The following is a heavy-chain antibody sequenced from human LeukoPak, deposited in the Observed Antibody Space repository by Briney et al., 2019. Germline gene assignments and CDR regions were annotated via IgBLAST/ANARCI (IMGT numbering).Heavy chain of an antibody. D-gene: IGHD3-10*01. V-gene: IGHV4-38-2*02. J-gene: IGHJ4*02. CDR3: ARDRWFGELAPLDY. CDR2: IYHSGST. Sequence: PSETLSLTCAVSGYSISSGYYWGWIRQPPGKGLEWIGSIYHSGSTCYNPSLKSRVTISVDTSKNQFSLKLSSVTAADTAVYYCARDRWFGELAPLDYWGQGTLVTVSS. CDR1: GYSISSGYY.